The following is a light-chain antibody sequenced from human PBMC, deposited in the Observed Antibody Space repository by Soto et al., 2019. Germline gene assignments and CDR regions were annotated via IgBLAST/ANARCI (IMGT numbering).Light chain of an antibody. CDR2: VGTGGIVG. J-gene: IGLJ2*01. V-gene: IGLV9-49*01. CDR1: SGYSNYK. Sequence: QPVLTQPPSASASLGASVTLTCTLSSGYSNYKVDWYQQRPGKGPRFVMRVGTGGIVGSKGDGIPDRFSVLGSGLNRYLTIKNIQEEDASDYHCGADHGSGSNFPHVVFGGGTQLTVL. CDR3: GADHGSGSNFPHVV.